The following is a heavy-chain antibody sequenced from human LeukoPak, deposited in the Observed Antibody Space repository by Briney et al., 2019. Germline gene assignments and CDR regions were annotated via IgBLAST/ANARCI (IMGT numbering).Heavy chain of an antibody. CDR1: GYMFTKYG. V-gene: IGHV1-3*03. Sequence: ASVKVSCKASGYMFTKYGINWVRQAPGQRLEWMGWINAGNGNTKYSQEFQGRVTITRDTSASTAYMELRSLRSEDMAVYYCARDNSVEDTAWWFDPWGQGTLVTVSS. D-gene: IGHD4-23*01. CDR2: INAGNGNT. CDR3: ARDNSVEDTAWWFDP. J-gene: IGHJ5*02.